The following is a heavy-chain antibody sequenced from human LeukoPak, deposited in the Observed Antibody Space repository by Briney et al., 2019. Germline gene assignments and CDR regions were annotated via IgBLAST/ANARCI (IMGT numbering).Heavy chain of an antibody. CDR3: ATEGEEWTNFDY. D-gene: IGHD3-3*01. CDR2: ISPDGSTT. V-gene: IGHV3-30*04. Sequence: GGSLRLSCAASGFTFSTTGLHWVRQAPGKGLEWVAMISPDGSTTFYTDSMKGRLMISRDNSNNTLYLQMNSLRLEDTALYYCATEGEEWTNFDYWGQGTLVTVSS. J-gene: IGHJ4*02. CDR1: GFTFSTTG.